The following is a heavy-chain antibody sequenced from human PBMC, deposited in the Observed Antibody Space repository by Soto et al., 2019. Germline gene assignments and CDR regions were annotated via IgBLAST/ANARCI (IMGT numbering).Heavy chain of an antibody. Sequence: VQLRQSGPGLVKPSGTLSLTCAVSGGSISSSNWWTWVRQAPGKGLEWIGEIYHSGNTYYNPSLKGRVTITVDKSHNQFSLKLNSVTAADTAVYYCATLPPRVVASLLPTPTWGQGTLVTVSS. CDR3: ATLPPRVVASLLPTPT. V-gene: IGHV4-4*02. D-gene: IGHD1-26*01. CDR2: IYHSGNT. J-gene: IGHJ5*02. CDR1: GGSISSSNW.